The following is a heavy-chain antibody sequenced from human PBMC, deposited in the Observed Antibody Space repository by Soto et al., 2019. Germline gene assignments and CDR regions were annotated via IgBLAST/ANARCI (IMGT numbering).Heavy chain of an antibody. V-gene: IGHV3-48*03. CDR2: ISSSGSTA. CDR1: GFTFSRFE. J-gene: IGHJ4*02. D-gene: IGHD3-10*01. Sequence: GGSLRLSCAASGFTFSRFELHWVRQAPGKGLEWISYISSSGSTAYYASSVEGRFTISRDNANNSVYLQMDSLRAEDTALYFCTRAAWFPYLSFYWGQGALVTVSS. CDR3: TRAAWFPYLSFY.